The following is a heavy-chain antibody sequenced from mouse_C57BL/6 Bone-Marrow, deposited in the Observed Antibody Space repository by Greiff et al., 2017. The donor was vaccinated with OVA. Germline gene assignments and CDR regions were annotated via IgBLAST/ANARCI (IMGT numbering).Heavy chain of an antibody. V-gene: IGHV3-6*01. CDR1: GYSITSGYY. J-gene: IGHJ2*01. CDR2: ISYDGSN. CDR3: ARELGQDY. D-gene: IGHD4-1*01. Sequence: EVHLVESGPGLVKPSQSLSLTCSVTGYSITSGYYWNWIRQFPGNKLEWMGYISYDGSNNYNPSLKNRISITRDTSKNQFFLKLNSVTTEDTATYYCARELGQDYWGQGTTLTVSS.